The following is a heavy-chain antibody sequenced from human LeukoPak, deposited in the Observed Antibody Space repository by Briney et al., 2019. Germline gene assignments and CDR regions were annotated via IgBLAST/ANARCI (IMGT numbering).Heavy chain of an antibody. CDR2: IDPSDSYT. V-gene: IGHV5-10-1*01. CDR1: GYSFTSYW. J-gene: IGHJ4*02. D-gene: IGHD3-10*01. Sequence: GESLKISCKGSGYSFTSYWISWVRQMPGKGLEWMGRIDPSDSYTNYSPSFQGHVTISADKSISTAYLQWSTLKASDPPIYYCPRPDRFGSIDYFAYWAQGTLVPAPS. CDR3: PRPDRFGSIDYFAY.